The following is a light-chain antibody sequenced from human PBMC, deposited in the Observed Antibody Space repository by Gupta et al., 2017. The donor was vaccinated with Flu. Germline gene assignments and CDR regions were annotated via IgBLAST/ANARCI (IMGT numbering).Light chain of an antibody. CDR3: QQFGTSTGWT. Sequence: EIVLTQSPGTLSLSPGERATLSCRASQSVSSSYLAWYQQKPGQARRLLIYGASSRATGIPDRFSGSGSGTDFTLTISRLEPEDFAVYYCQQFGTSTGWTFGQGTKVEIK. J-gene: IGKJ1*01. CDR2: GAS. CDR1: QSVSSSY. V-gene: IGKV3-20*01.